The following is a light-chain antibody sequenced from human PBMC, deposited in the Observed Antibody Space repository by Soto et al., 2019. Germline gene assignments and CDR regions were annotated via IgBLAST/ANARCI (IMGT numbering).Light chain of an antibody. J-gene: IGLJ1*01. Sequence: QSALTQPASVSGSPGQSITISCTGTSSDVGGYDFVSWYQQHPGKAPKLMIYEVSNRPSGVSNRFSGSKSGNTAYLTISGLQAEDEADYYCSSFRSGRTLFGTGTKLTVL. CDR1: SSDVGGYDF. V-gene: IGLV2-14*01. CDR2: EVS. CDR3: SSFRSGRTL.